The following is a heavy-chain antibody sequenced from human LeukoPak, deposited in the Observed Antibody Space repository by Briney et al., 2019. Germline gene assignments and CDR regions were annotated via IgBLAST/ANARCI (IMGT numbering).Heavy chain of an antibody. J-gene: IGHJ4*02. CDR3: ARDRIAVAGTHFDY. Sequence: PVKVSCKASGGTFGSYAISWVQQAPGQGLEWMGGIIPIFGTANYAQKFQGRVTITTDESTSTAYMELSSLRSEDTAVYYCARDRIAVAGTHFDYWGQGTLVTVSS. CDR1: GGTFGSYA. D-gene: IGHD6-19*01. CDR2: IIPIFGTA. V-gene: IGHV1-69*05.